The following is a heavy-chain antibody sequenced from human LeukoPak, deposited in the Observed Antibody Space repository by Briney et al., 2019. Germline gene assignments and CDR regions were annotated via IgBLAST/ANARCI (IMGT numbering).Heavy chain of an antibody. CDR2: IDRRGRVQ. D-gene: IGHD3-10*01. V-gene: IGHV3-7*03. CDR3: AKEGRITMVRGSIYYFDY. Sequence: GSLRLSCTASGFTTHYWLNWGRQFPGEGLEWVANIDRRGRVQYYVDSVEGRFTISRDSAKNSLALQMNSLRAEDTAVYYCAKEGRITMVRGSIYYFDYWGQGTLVTVSS. J-gene: IGHJ4*02. CDR1: GFTTHYW.